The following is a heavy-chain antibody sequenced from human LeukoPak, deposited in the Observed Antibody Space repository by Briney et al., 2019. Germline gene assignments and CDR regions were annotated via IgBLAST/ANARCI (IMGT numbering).Heavy chain of an antibody. CDR1: GFTFDDYA. J-gene: IGHJ4*02. CDR3: AKDMAAYYYASGNIDY. CDR2: ISWDGGGT. V-gene: IGHV3-43D*03. D-gene: IGHD3-10*01. Sequence: PGGSLRLSCAASGFTFDDYAMHWVRQAPGKGLEGVSLISWDGGGTYYADTVKGRFTISRDNSKNSLYLQMNSLRAEDTALYYCAKDMAAYYYASGNIDYWGQGTLVTVSS.